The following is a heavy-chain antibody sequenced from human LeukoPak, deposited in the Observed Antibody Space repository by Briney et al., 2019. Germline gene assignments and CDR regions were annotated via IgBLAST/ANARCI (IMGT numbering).Heavy chain of an antibody. CDR2: ISKDGSKI. Sequence: SGGSLRLSCAASGFTFSTYSIHWVRQAPGKGLEWVAVISKDGSKIYYADSVKGRFTISRDNSKNTLYLQMNSLRAEDTAVYYCARGEGFFDYWGQGTLVTVSS. V-gene: IGHV3-30*03. CDR1: GFTFSTYS. CDR3: ARGEGFFDY. J-gene: IGHJ4*02.